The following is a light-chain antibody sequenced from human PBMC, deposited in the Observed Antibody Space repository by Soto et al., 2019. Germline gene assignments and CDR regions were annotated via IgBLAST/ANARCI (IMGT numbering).Light chain of an antibody. CDR2: AAS. J-gene: IGKJ1*01. CDR3: QQYYSYRTWT. CDR1: QSIYTY. V-gene: IGKV1-8*01. Sequence: AIQMTQSPSSVSASTGDRVTISCRATQSIYTYLAWYQQKPGKAPKLLIYAASILQSGVPSRFSGSGSGTDLTLTISCLQSEDFATYDCQQYYSYRTWTFGQGTKVDIK.